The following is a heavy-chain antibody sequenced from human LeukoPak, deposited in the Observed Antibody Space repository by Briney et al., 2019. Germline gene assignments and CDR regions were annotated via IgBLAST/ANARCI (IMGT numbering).Heavy chain of an antibody. CDR3: ATYSSVLRYFDSLGGMDV. J-gene: IGHJ6*02. CDR1: RFTFSSYA. Sequence: GGSLRLSCAASRFTFSSYAMSWVRQAPGKGLEWVSAISGSGGSTYYADSVKGRFTISRDNSKNTLYLQMNSLRAEDTAVYYCATYSSVLRYFDSLGGMDVWGQGTTVTVSS. V-gene: IGHV3-23*01. D-gene: IGHD3-9*01. CDR2: ISGSGGST.